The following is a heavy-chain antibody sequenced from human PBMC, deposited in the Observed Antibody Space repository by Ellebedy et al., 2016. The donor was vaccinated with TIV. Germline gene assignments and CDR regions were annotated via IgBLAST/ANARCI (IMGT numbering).Heavy chain of an antibody. CDR3: ARALAASDKVTYYFGMDV. CDR1: GGYLRSHH. CDR2: IYYSGST. D-gene: IGHD6-13*01. V-gene: IGHV4-59*11. J-gene: IGHJ6*02. Sequence: SETLSLTXTVSGGYLRSHHWSWIRQPPGKGLVWIGYIYYSGSTNYNPSLKSRVTISVDTSKNQFSLKLSSVTAADTAFYYCARALAASDKVTYYFGMDVWGQGTTVTVSS.